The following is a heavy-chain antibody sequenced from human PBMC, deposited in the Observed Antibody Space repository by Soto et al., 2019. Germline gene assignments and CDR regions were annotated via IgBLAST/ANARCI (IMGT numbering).Heavy chain of an antibody. CDR1: GFTLSSYW. V-gene: IGHV3-7*01. CDR2: IKRDGSEK. Sequence: EVQLVESGGGLVQPGGSLRLSCATSGFTLSSYWMSWVRQAPGKGLEWVANIKRDGSEKYYVDSVQGRFTISRDNAKNSLYLQMNSLRAEHTALYYCARDCSGGICYGYYFDYWGQGTLVTVSS. CDR3: ARDCSGGICYGYYFDY. D-gene: IGHD2-15*01. J-gene: IGHJ4*02.